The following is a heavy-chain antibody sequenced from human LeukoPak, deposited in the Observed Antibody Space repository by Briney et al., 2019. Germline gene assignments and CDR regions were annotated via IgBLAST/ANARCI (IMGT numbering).Heavy chain of an antibody. V-gene: IGHV1-18*01. CDR2: ISAYNGNT. Sequence: GASVKVSCKASGYTFTSYGISWVRQAPGQGLEWMGWISAYNGNTNYAQKLQGRVTMTRDMSTSTDYVELSSLRSEDTAVYYCARDNSVEDTAWWFDPWGQGTLVTVSS. J-gene: IGHJ5*02. CDR1: GYTFTSYG. D-gene: IGHD4-23*01. CDR3: ARDNSVEDTAWWFDP.